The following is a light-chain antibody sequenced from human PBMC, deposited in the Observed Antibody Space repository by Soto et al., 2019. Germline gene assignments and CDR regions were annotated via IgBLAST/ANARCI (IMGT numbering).Light chain of an antibody. V-gene: IGLV1-40*01. J-gene: IGLJ2*01. CDR2: GNS. CDR3: QSYDSSLSGYVV. Sequence: QLVLTQPPSLSGAPGQRVTISCTGSSSNIGAGYDVLWYQQLPGTAPKLLIYGNSNRPSGVPDRFSGSKSGTSASLAITGLQAEDEADYYCQSYDSSLSGYVVFGGGTKVTVL. CDR1: SSNIGAGYD.